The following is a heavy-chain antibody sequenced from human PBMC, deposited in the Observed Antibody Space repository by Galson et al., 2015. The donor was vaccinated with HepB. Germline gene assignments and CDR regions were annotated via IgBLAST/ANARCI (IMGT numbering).Heavy chain of an antibody. CDR3: ASSITIFGVVHSGMDV. Sequence: SVKVSCKASGYTFTSYGISWVRQAPGQGLEWMGWISAYNGNTNYAQKLQGRVTMTTDTSTSTAYMELRSLRSDDTAVYYCASSITIFGVVHSGMDVWGQGTTVTVSS. V-gene: IGHV1-18*04. CDR2: ISAYNGNT. D-gene: IGHD3-3*01. CDR1: GYTFTSYG. J-gene: IGHJ6*02.